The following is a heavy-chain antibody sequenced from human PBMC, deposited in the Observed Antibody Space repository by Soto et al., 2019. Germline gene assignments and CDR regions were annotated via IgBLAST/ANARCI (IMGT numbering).Heavy chain of an antibody. CDR2: INPNNGAT. Sequence: QVQLVQSGAKVKKPGASVKVSCKAPRYIFTAYFMHWVRQAPGQGLEWMGWINPNNGATHYGLSFQGGVTMTRDTSISTAYMELSTLRSDDTAVYYCASHDPGARFDPWGQGTLVIVSS. CDR1: RYIFTAYF. J-gene: IGHJ5*02. V-gene: IGHV1-2*02. CDR3: ASHDPGARFDP. D-gene: IGHD1-1*01.